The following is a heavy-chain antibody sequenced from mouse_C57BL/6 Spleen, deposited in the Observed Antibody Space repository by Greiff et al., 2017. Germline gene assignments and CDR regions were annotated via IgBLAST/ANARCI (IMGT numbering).Heavy chain of an antibody. J-gene: IGHJ1*03. Sequence: EVKLVESGAELVKPGASVKLSCTASGFNIKDYYMHWVKQRTEQGLEWIGRIDPEDGETKYAPKFQGKATITADTSSNTAYLQLSSLTSEDTAVYYCARSSPHYYGSSYWYFDVWGTGTTVTVSS. V-gene: IGHV14-2*01. CDR1: GFNIKDYY. CDR2: IDPEDGET. D-gene: IGHD1-1*01. CDR3: ARSSPHYYGSSYWYFDV.